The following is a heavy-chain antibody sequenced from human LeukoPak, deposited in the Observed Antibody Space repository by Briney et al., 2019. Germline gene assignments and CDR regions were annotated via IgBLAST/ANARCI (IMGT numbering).Heavy chain of an antibody. CDR3: LKEDYYGSSGYYDY. CDR1: GFTFSNYG. D-gene: IGHD3-22*01. Sequence: GGSLRLSCGASGFTFSNYGMLWVRQAPGKGLDWVAFIRYDGNNKLYADSVKGRFTISRDNSKNTLYLQMNSLRAEDTAVYYCLKEDYYGSSGYYDYWGQGNLVTVSS. CDR2: IRYDGNNK. J-gene: IGHJ4*02. V-gene: IGHV3-30*02.